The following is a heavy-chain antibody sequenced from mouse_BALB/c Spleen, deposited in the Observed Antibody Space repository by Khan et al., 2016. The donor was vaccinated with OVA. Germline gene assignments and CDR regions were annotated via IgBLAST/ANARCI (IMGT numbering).Heavy chain of an antibody. V-gene: IGHV9-3-1*01. CDR2: IYTYTGEP. Sequence: QIQLVQSGPELKKPGETVKISCKASGYTFTSYGMNWVKQAPGKGLKWMGWIYTYTGEPTYADDFKGRFAFSLESSASTAYLQINNLTNEDTATYFCARGSSRAMDYWGQGTSVTVSS. CDR3: ARGSSRAMDY. D-gene: IGHD1-1*01. CDR1: GYTFTSYG. J-gene: IGHJ4*01.